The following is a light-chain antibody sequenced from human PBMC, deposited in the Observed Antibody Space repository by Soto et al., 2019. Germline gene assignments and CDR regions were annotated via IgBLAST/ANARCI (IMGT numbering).Light chain of an antibody. CDR3: QQRCNWPPVT. CDR2: GAS. V-gene: IGKV3D-20*02. J-gene: IGKJ4*01. Sequence: EIVLTQSPGTLSLSAGERATLSCRASQSVSTSSLAWYQHRFGKAPRLLIYGASRRATGIPDRFSGSGSGTDFTLTISSLEPEDFAVYYCQQRCNWPPVTFGGGTKVDIK. CDR1: QSVSTSS.